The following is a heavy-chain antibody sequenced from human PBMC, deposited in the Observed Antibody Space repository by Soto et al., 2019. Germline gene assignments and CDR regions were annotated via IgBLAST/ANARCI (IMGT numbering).Heavy chain of an antibody. CDR2: IIPIFGTA. CDR1: GGTFSSYA. Sequence: QVQLVQSGAEVKKPGSSVKVSCKASGGTFSSYAISWVQQAPGQGLEWMGGIIPIFGTANYAQKFQGRVTITADKSTSTAYMELSSLRSEDTAVYYCARGGDSSSSWGYYYGMDVWGQGTTVTVSS. D-gene: IGHD6-6*01. V-gene: IGHV1-69*06. CDR3: ARGGDSSSSWGYYYGMDV. J-gene: IGHJ6*02.